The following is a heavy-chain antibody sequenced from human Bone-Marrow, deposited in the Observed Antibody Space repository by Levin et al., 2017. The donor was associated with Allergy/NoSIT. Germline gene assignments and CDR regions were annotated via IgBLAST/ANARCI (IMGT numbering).Heavy chain of an antibody. D-gene: IGHD5-12*01. CDR1: GFTFSSYG. CDR2: IWYDGSNK. J-gene: IGHJ3*02. Sequence: PGGSLRLSCAASGFTFSSYGMHWVRQAPGKGLEWVAVIWYDGSNKYYADSVKGRFTISRDNSKNTLYLQMNSLRAEDTAVYYCARDDDSRFRKRRDRRNSGYDLGAFDIWGQGTMVTVSS. V-gene: IGHV3-33*01. CDR3: ARDDDSRFRKRRDRRNSGYDLGAFDI.